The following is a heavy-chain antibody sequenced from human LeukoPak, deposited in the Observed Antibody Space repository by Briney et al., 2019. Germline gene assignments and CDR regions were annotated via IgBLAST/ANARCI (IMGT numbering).Heavy chain of an antibody. CDR3: ARSPAGANYYLDV. CDR2: ISSSGSTT. J-gene: IGHJ6*03. V-gene: IGHV3-48*03. CDR1: GFTFSTYY. D-gene: IGHD1-14*01. Sequence: PGGSLRLSCAASGFTFSTYYMNWVRQAPGKGLEWVSYISSSGSTTYYADSMKGRFTISRDNAKNSLYLQMNSLRAEDTAVYYCARSPAGANYYLDVWGKGTTVTISS.